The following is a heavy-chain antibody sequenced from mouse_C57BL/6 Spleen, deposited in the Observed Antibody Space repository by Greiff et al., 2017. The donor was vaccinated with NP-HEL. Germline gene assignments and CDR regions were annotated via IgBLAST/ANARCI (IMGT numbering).Heavy chain of an antibody. CDR2: ISYDGSN. V-gene: IGHV3-6*01. D-gene: IGHD1-1*01. CDR3: ARDGYYGSSYGYFDY. J-gene: IGHJ2*01. Sequence: ESGPGLVKPSQSLSLTCSVTGYSITSGYYWNWIRQFPGNKLEWMGYISYDGSNNYNPSLKNRISITRDTSKNQFFLKLNSVTTEDTATYYCARDGYYGSSYGYFDYWGQGTTLTVSS. CDR1: GYSITSGYY.